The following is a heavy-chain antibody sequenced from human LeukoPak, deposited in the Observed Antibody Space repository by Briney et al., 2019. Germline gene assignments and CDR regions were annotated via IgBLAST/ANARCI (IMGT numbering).Heavy chain of an antibody. D-gene: IGHD3-22*01. V-gene: IGHV7-4-1*02. Sequence: GASVKGSCKASGYTFTSYAMNWVRQAPGQGLEWMGWINTNTGNPTYAQGFTGRFVFSLDTSVSTAYLQISSLKAEDTAVYYCAREDSGYYYTLIDYWGQGTLVTVSS. CDR3: AREDSGYYYTLIDY. CDR2: INTNTGNP. J-gene: IGHJ4*02. CDR1: GYTFTSYA.